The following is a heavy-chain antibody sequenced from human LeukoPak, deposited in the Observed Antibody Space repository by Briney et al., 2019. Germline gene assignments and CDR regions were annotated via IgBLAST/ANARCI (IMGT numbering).Heavy chain of an antibody. CDR1: GFTFSSYS. D-gene: IGHD3-22*01. V-gene: IGHV3-21*01. CDR2: ISSSSSYI. Sequence: GGSLRLSCAASGFTFSSYSMNWVRQAPGKGLEWFSSISSSSSYIYYADSVKGRFTISRDNAKNSLYLQMNSLRAEDTAVYYCARDPGGYYYDSSGTTWGQGTLVTVSS. CDR3: ARDPGGYYYDSSGTT. J-gene: IGHJ5*02.